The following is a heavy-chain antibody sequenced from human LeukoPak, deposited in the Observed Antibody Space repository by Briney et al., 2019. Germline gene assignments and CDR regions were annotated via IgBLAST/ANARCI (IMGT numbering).Heavy chain of an antibody. CDR3: AKAPREYCSSTSCPNWFDP. V-gene: IGHV3-23*01. D-gene: IGHD2-2*01. CDR1: GFTFSNYA. CDR2: ISGSGGST. J-gene: IGHJ5*02. Sequence: GGSLRLSCAASGFTFSNYAMSWVRQAPGKGLEWVSAISGSGGSTYYADSVKGRFTISRDNSKNTLYLQMNSLRAEDTAVYYCAKAPREYCSSTSCPNWFDPWGQGTLVTVSS.